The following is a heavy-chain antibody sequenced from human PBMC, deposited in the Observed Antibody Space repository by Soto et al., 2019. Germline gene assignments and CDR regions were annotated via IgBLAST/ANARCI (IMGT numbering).Heavy chain of an antibody. J-gene: IGHJ5*01. V-gene: IGHV1-69*02. CDR1: GGTFSSYT. CDR2: IIPILGIA. Sequence: QVQLVQSGAEVKKPGSSVKVSCKASGGTFSSYTISWVRQAPGQGLEWMGRIIPILGIANYAQKFQGRVTITADKPTSTAYMELRSLKYEGKAVYYCARGGTWGITRTTGQSGCDSWGQGTLVTVSS. D-gene: IGHD1-7*01. CDR3: ARGGTWGITRTTGQSGCDS.